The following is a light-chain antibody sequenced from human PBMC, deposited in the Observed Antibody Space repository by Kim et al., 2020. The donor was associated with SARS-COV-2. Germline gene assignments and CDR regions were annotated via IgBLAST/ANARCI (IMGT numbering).Light chain of an antibody. CDR1: KSISRW. CDR3: QHYKSYSIT. Sequence: ASGGDRVTITCRASKSISRWLAWYQQKPGKAPNLLIYDASSLESGVPARFSGSGSGTEFTLTISSLQPDDFATYYCQHYKSYSITFGQGTRLEIK. J-gene: IGKJ5*01. CDR2: DAS. V-gene: IGKV1-5*01.